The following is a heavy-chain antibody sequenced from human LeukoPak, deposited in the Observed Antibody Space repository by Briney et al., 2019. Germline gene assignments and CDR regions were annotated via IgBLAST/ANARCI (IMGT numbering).Heavy chain of an antibody. CDR3: AGEVRGLRGYSGYGLGDYFDY. J-gene: IGHJ4*02. Sequence: GRSLRLSCAASGFTFSSYWMHWVRQAPGKGLVWVSRINSDGSSTSYADSVKGRFTISRDNAKNTLYLQMNSLRAEDTAVYYCAGEVRGLRGYSGYGLGDYFDYWGQGTLVTVSS. V-gene: IGHV3-74*01. CDR2: INSDGSST. CDR1: GFTFSSYW. D-gene: IGHD5-12*01.